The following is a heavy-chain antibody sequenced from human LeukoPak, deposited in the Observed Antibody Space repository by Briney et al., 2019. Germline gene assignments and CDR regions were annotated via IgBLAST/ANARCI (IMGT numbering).Heavy chain of an antibody. CDR1: GGTFSSYA. CDR3: ARAIEFGELFPGY. D-gene: IGHD3-10*01. J-gene: IGHJ4*02. Sequence: SVKVSCKASGGTFSSYAISWVRQAPGQGLEWMGGIIPIFGAANYAQKFQGRVTITADEATSTAYMELSSLRSEDTAVYYCARAIEFGELFPGYWGQGTLVTVSS. CDR2: IIPIFGAA. V-gene: IGHV1-69*13.